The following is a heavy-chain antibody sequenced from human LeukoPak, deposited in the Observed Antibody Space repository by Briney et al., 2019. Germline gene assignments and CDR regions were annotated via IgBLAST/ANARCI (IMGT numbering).Heavy chain of an antibody. CDR2: ISGSGGST. CDR1: GFTFSSYA. D-gene: IGHD6-13*01. J-gene: IGHJ4*02. Sequence: GGSLRLSCAASGFTFSSYAMSWVRQAPGKGLEWVSAISGSGGSTYYADSVKGRFTISRDNSKNTLYLQMNSLRAEDTAVYYCAKVASPPYSCSWYYFDYWGQGTLVTVSS. CDR3: AKVASPPYSCSWYYFDY. V-gene: IGHV3-23*01.